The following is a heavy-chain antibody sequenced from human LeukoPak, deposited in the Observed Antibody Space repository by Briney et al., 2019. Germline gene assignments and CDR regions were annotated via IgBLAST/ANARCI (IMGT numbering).Heavy chain of an antibody. CDR1: GFTFSSYW. Sequence: GGSLRLSCGASGFTFSSYWMHWVRQAPGKGLVWVSRIDNDGRGTSYADSVKGRFTISRDNAKNRLYLQMNSLRAEDTAVYYCASLNYGPDYWGQGTLVTVSS. J-gene: IGHJ4*02. CDR2: IDNDGRGT. CDR3: ASLNYGPDY. V-gene: IGHV3-74*01. D-gene: IGHD3-16*01.